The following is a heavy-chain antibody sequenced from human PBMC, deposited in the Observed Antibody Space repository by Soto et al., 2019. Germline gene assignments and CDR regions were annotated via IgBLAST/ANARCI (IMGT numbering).Heavy chain of an antibody. J-gene: IGHJ4*02. CDR3: ARYVSGNPVY. CDR1: GYTFTSYD. D-gene: IGHD2-15*01. CDR2: ISVYNGNT. Sequence: QVQLVQSGAEVKKPGASVKVSCKASGYTFTSYDISWVRQAPGQGLEWMGWISVYNGNTNYAQKLQGRFTMTTDTSTSTAFMELKRLTSDDTAVYYCARYVSGNPVYWGQGTLFTVSS. V-gene: IGHV1-18*01.